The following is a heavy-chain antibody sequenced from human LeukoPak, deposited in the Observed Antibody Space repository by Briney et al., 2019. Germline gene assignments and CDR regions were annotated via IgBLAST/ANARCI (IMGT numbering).Heavy chain of an antibody. V-gene: IGHV3-7*01. J-gene: IGHJ4*02. CDR1: GFTFSRYW. D-gene: IGHD3-22*01. Sequence: PGGTVRLSRAASGFTFSRYWRNWVRQARGKGLEWVANIQQDGSEKYYVESVKGRFNICRDNAKNSLYLQMNSLRAEDTAVYYCARDRQTYYYDSSAYSSDYWGQGTLVTVSS. CDR2: IQQDGSEK. CDR3: ARDRQTYYYDSSAYSSDY.